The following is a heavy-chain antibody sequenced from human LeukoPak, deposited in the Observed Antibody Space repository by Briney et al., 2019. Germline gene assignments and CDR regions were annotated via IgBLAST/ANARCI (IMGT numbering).Heavy chain of an antibody. J-gene: IGHJ5*02. D-gene: IGHD6-19*01. Sequence: GGSLRLSCVASGFAFSRSWMSWVRQAPGKGLEWVGNIQPDGSEQYPVDSVKGRFTISRDNSRNSLYLQMNSLRAEDTAVYYCARGGSGWTWGQGTLVTVSS. CDR3: ARGGSGWT. CDR1: GFAFSRSW. V-gene: IGHV3-7*01. CDR2: IQPDGSEQ.